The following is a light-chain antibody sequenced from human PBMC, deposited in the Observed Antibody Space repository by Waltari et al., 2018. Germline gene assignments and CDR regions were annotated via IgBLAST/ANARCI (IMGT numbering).Light chain of an antibody. CDR2: GAS. CDR1: ESVSSN. J-gene: IGKJ1*01. V-gene: IGKV3-15*01. Sequence: EIVMTQSPAILSVSPGERVTPSCRASESVSSNLAWSQQKPGQAPRPLIYGASTRATGIPDRFGGSGSGTVFTLTITSLQSEDVAVYYCQQYDNWRTFGQGTKVEI. CDR3: QQYDNWRT.